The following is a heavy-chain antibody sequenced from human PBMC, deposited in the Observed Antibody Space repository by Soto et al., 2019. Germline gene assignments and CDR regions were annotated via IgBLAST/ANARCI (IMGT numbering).Heavy chain of an antibody. V-gene: IGHV3-9*01. Sequence: DVQLVESGGGLVQPGRSLRLSCAASGFTFDDYAMHWVRQAPGKGLEWVSGISWNSGSIGYADSVKGRFTISRDNAKNSLYLQMNSLRAEDTALYYCAKDHNEATVTNGGVDYWGQGTLVTVSS. D-gene: IGHD4-17*01. CDR2: ISWNSGSI. CDR1: GFTFDDYA. CDR3: AKDHNEATVTNGGVDY. J-gene: IGHJ4*02.